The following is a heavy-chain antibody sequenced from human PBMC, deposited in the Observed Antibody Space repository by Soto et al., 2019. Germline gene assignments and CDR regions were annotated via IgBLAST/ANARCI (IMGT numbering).Heavy chain of an antibody. D-gene: IGHD3-3*01. CDR1: GFTFSSYS. Sequence: PGGSLRLSCAASGFTFSSYSMNWVRQAPGKGLEWVSYISSSSSTIYYADSVKGRFTISRDNAKNSLYLQMNSLRDEDTAVYYCARDSDSDFWSGPRGYFDYWGQGTLVTVSS. J-gene: IGHJ4*02. CDR2: ISSSSSTI. V-gene: IGHV3-48*02. CDR3: ARDSDSDFWSGPRGYFDY.